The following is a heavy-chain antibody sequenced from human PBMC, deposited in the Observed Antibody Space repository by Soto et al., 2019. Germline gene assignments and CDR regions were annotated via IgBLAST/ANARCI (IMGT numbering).Heavy chain of an antibody. J-gene: IGHJ5*02. CDR3: ARGQRFSDWFDP. CDR2: VYSSGGT. Sequence: QVHLQQSGPGLVNPSETLSLTCTVSGGSMSSYYWTWIRQLAGKGLEWIGRVYSSGGTHYNPSLKSRVTISLDTSKNQFSLRLLSVTDADTAVYYCARGQRFSDWFDPWGQGPLVTVSS. D-gene: IGHD3-3*01. V-gene: IGHV4-4*07. CDR1: GGSMSSYY.